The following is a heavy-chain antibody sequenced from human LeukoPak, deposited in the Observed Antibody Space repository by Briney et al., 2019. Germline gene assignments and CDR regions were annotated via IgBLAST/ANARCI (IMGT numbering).Heavy chain of an antibody. V-gene: IGHV3-74*01. J-gene: IGHJ1*01. CDR2: MNSDGSSI. CDR1: GFTFGSDW. CDR3: VRVGYYDSSGYYAYLQH. Sequence: GGSLRLSCAASGFTFGSDWMHWVRQAPGKGLEWVSRMNSDGSSISYADSVKGRFTISRDNAKNTLYLQMNSLRAEDTAVYYCVRVGYYDSSGYYAYLQHWGQGTLVTVSS. D-gene: IGHD3-22*01.